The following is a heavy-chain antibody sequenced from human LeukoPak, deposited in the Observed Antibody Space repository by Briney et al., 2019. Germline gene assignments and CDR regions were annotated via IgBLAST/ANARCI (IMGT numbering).Heavy chain of an antibody. D-gene: IGHD6-13*01. V-gene: IGHV1-69*13. J-gene: IGHJ4*02. CDR1: GGTFSSYA. Sequence: SVKVSCKASGGTFSSYAISWVRQAPGQGLEWMGGIIPIFGTANYAQKFQGRVTITADESTSTAYMELSSLRSEDTAVYYCARGIAAAGTEYFDYWGQGTLVTVSS. CDR2: IIPIFGTA. CDR3: ARGIAAAGTEYFDY.